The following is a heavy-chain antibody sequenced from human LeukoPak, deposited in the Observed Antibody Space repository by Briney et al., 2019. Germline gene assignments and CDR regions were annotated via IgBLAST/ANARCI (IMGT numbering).Heavy chain of an antibody. Sequence: SVKVSCKASGGTFNTYAISWVREAPGQGLEWMGGIIPISGTPDYAQKFQGRVMVTADEFTSTAYMELSSLRFEDTAVYYCARESDYWGQGTLVTVSS. J-gene: IGHJ4*02. CDR3: ARESDY. V-gene: IGHV1-69*13. CDR1: GGTFNTYA. CDR2: IIPISGTP.